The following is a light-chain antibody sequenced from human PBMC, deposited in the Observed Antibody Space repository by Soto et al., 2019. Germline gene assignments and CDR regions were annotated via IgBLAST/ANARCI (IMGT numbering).Light chain of an antibody. CDR2: GAS. CDR1: QSVSSSY. CDR3: QQYGTSPRT. J-gene: IGKJ1*01. V-gene: IGKV3-20*01. Sequence: EIVLTQSPGTLSLSPGERATLSCRASQSVSSSYLAWYQQKPGQAPRLLIYGASSRATGIPDRFSGSGSGTDFTLTISRLEPEEFAVYSCQQYGTSPRTFGQGTKVEMK.